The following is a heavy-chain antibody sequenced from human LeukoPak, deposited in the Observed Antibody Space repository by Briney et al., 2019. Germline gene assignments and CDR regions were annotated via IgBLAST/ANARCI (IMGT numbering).Heavy chain of an antibody. CDR1: GGSISSSSYY. CDR2: IYYSGST. J-gene: IGHJ4*02. Sequence: PSETLSLTCTVSGGSISSSSYYWGWIRQPPGKGLEWIGSIYYSGSTFHNPSLKSRVIISVDTSKNQFSLKLSSVTAADTAVYYCASYGSEQLWGQGTLVTASS. D-gene: IGHD3-10*01. V-gene: IGHV4-39*01. CDR3: ASYGSEQL.